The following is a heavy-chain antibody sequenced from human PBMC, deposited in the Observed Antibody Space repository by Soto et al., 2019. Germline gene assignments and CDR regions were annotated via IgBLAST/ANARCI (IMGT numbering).Heavy chain of an antibody. V-gene: IGHV4-30-4*02. D-gene: IGHD1-1*01. CDR2: IYYSGNT. CDR3: ARTLPNRQLFDS. Sequence: SETLSLTCTVSGDSISSGDYYWSWIRQPPGKGLEWIGCIYYSGNTYYNPSLKRRFSISVDTSKNQFSLRLASVTAADTAVYYCARTLPNRQLFDSWSQGTLVT. J-gene: IGHJ4*02. CDR1: GDSISSGDYY.